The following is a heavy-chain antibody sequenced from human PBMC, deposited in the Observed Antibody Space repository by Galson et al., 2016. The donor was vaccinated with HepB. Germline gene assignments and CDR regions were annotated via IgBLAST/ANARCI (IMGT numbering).Heavy chain of an antibody. Sequence: SVTVSCKASEYTFANYYMHWVRQAPGQGLEWMAMINPSGGSPTYAQKFQGRVTMTRDTSPTTAYMELRSLRSDDTAVYYCTRDLGTAVIYGAYWGQGTPVTVSS. CDR3: TRDLGTAVIYGAY. CDR1: EYTFANYY. D-gene: IGHD3/OR15-3a*01. CDR2: INPSGGSP. V-gene: IGHV1-46*01. J-gene: IGHJ4*02.